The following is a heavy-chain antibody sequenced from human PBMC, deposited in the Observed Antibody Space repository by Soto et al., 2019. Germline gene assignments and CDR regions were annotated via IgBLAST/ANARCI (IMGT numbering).Heavy chain of an antibody. CDR3: ARDVRKLRFFDY. CDR2: ISADQKNI. J-gene: IGHJ4*02. CDR1: GFPFSPYA. D-gene: IGHD3-3*01. V-gene: IGHV3-30*04. Sequence: GGSLRLSCAASGFPFSPYAMHWVRQAPGKGLEWVAVISADQKNIYYADSVKGRFTISRDNSKNTLYLQMDGLRTEDTAVYYCARDVRKLRFFDYWGQGTPVTVSS.